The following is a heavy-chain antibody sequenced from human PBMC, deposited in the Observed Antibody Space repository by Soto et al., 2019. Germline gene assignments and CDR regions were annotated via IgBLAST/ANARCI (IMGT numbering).Heavy chain of an antibody. J-gene: IGHJ3*02. CDR3: ARLSDEYFDFWRGYYGAFDI. CDR2: ISTYTGNT. D-gene: IGHD3-3*01. Sequence: QVQLVQSGAEVKKPGASVKLSCKASGYTFTTYGFSWVRQAPGQGLEWMGWISTYTGNTNYTEQFQGRVTMTTDRSTSTAYMEVRSLRSDDTAVYYCARLSDEYFDFWRGYYGAFDIWGQGTMVTVSS. CDR1: GYTFTTYG. V-gene: IGHV1-18*01.